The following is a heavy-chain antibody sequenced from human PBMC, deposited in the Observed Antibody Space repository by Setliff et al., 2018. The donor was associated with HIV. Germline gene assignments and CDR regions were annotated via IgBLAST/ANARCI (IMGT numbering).Heavy chain of an antibody. J-gene: IGHJ4*02. CDR2: IVPIFGTV. Sequence: SVKVSCKASGGTFNRYSITWIRQDPGQGIEWMGGIVPIFGTVNYAQKLQGRVTITADESTSKAYMELSSLTSAYTAVYYCARDFPYSGRWYFDYWGQGTLVTVSS. D-gene: IGHD6-25*01. CDR3: ARDFPYSGRWYFDY. V-gene: IGHV1-69*13. CDR1: GGTFNRYS.